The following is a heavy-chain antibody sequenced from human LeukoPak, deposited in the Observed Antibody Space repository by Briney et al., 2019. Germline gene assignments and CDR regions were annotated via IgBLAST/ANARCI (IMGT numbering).Heavy chain of an antibody. D-gene: IGHD1-26*01. CDR3: AKKAQYNGNYPLDY. J-gene: IGHJ4*02. V-gene: IGHV3-23*01. CDR2: TSDRGDYT. CDR1: GFTFTSYS. Sequence: GGSLRLSCAASGFTFTSYSISWVRQAPGKGLEWVSGTSDRGDYTYYADSVKGRFTISRDNSKNTLYLQMNSPRAEDTALYFCAKKAQYNGNYPLDYWGQGTLVTVSS.